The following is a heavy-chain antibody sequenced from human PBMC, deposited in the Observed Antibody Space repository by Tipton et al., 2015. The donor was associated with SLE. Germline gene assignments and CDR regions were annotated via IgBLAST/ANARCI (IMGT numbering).Heavy chain of an antibody. CDR1: GGSFSGYY. J-gene: IGHJ4*02. CDR2: INHSDST. CDR3: ASSPGVTLFRVVTYFDL. V-gene: IGHV4-34*01. Sequence: TLSLTCAVYGGSFSGYYWSWIRQPPGKGLEWIGEINHSDSTNYNPSLKSRVTMSVDTSKNQFSLKLSSVTAADTAVYCCASSPGVTLFRVVTYFDLWGQGILVTVSS. D-gene: IGHD3-3*01.